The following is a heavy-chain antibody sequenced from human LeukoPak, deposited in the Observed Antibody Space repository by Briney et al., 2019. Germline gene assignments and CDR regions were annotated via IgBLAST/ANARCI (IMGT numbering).Heavy chain of an antibody. J-gene: IGHJ5*02. V-gene: IGHV1-18*01. CDR3: ARGVLPAAELNWFDP. D-gene: IGHD2-2*01. CDR2: ISAYNGNT. Sequence: ASVKVSCKASGYTFTSYGISWVRQAPGQGLEWMGWISAYNGNTNFAQKLQGRVTMTTDTSTSTAYMELRSLRSDDTAVYYCARGVLPAAELNWFDPWGQGTLVTVSS. CDR1: GYTFTSYG.